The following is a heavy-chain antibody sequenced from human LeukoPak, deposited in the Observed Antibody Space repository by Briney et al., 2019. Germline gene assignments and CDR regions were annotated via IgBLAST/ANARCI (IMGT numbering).Heavy chain of an antibody. CDR1: GGSISSSSYY. V-gene: IGHV4-61*01. CDR3: ARDGT. J-gene: IGHJ5*02. CDR2: IYYSGST. Sequence: SETLSLTCTVSGGSISSSSYYWSWIRQPPGKGLEWIGYIYYSGSTNYNPSLKSRVTISVDTSKNQFSLKLSSVTAADTAVYYCARDGTWGQGTLVTVSS.